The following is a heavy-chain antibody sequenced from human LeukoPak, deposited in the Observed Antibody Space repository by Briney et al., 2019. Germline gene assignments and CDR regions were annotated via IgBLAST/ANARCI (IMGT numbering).Heavy chain of an antibody. D-gene: IGHD5-18*01. CDR3: ASHGYSYGFDY. Sequence: PGGSLRLSCAASRFTFSDYYMSWIRQAPGKGLEWVSYISSSSSYTNYADSVKGRFTISRDNAKNSLYLQMNSLRAEDTAVYYCASHGYSYGFDYWGQGTLVTVSS. CDR1: RFTFSDYY. CDR2: ISSSSSYT. J-gene: IGHJ4*02. V-gene: IGHV3-11*06.